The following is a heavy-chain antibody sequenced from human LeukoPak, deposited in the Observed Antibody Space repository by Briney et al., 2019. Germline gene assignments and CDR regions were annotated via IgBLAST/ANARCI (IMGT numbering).Heavy chain of an antibody. CDR2: ISSSGGST. J-gene: IGHJ4*02. Sequence: PGGSLRLSCAASGSTFSSYAMSWIRQAPGKGLEWVSAISSSGGSTYYADSVKGRFTISRDNSKNTLYLQMNSLRAEDTAVYYCAKDFAATTIPKYYFEYWGQGTLVTVSS. CDR1: GSTFSSYA. CDR3: AKDFAATTIPKYYFEY. D-gene: IGHD1-26*01. V-gene: IGHV3-23*01.